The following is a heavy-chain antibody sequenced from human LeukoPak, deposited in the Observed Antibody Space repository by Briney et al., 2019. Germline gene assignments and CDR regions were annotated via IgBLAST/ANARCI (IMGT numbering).Heavy chain of an antibody. V-gene: IGHV3-48*01. D-gene: IGHD3-22*01. CDR1: GFTFSSYS. CDR2: ISSSSSTI. CDR3: ARKYGYYDSSGYYS. J-gene: IGHJ4*02. Sequence: GGSLRLSCAASGFTFSSYSMNWVRQAPGKGLEWVSYISSSSSTIYYADSVKGRFTISRDNAKNSLYLQMNSLRAEDTAVYYCARKYGYYDSSGYYSWGQGTLVTVSS.